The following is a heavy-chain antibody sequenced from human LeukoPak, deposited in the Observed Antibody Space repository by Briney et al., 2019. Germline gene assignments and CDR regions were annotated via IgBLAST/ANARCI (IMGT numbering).Heavy chain of an antibody. V-gene: IGHV1-18*01. Sequence: ASVKVSCKASGYTFTSYGISWVRQAPGQGLEWMGWISAYNGNTNYAQKLQGRVTMTTDTSTSTVYMELSSLRSEDTAVYYCARDRYSSGTGYYYYYMDVWGKGTTVTISS. D-gene: IGHD6-19*01. CDR3: ARDRYSSGTGYYYYYMDV. J-gene: IGHJ6*03. CDR1: GYTFTSYG. CDR2: ISAYNGNT.